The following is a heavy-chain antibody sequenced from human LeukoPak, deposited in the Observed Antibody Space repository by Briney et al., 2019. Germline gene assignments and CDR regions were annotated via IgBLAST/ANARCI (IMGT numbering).Heavy chain of an antibody. J-gene: IGHJ6*03. CDR3: AKDRAARGRGNYFYMDV. V-gene: IGHV3-9*01. CDR2: ISWNSGSI. CDR1: GFTFDDYA. D-gene: IGHD2/OR15-2a*01. Sequence: GGSLRLSCAASGFTFDDYAMHWVRQAPGKGLEWVSGISWNSGSIGYADSVKGRFTISRDNAKNSLYLQMNSLRAEDTALYYCAKDRAARGRGNYFYMDVWGKGTTVTVSS.